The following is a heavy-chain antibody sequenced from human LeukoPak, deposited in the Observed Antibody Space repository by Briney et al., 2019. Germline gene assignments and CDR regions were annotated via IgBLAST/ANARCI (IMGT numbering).Heavy chain of an antibody. J-gene: IGHJ4*02. CDR2: IYYSGST. V-gene: IGHV4-38-2*02. Sequence: SETLSLTCTVSGYSISSGYYWGWIRQPPGKGLEWIGSIYYSGSTYYSPSLKSRVTISLDTSKNQFSLKLTSVTAADTAVYYCARRGDYWGQGTLVTVSS. CDR1: GYSISSGYY. D-gene: IGHD3-10*01. CDR3: ARRGDY.